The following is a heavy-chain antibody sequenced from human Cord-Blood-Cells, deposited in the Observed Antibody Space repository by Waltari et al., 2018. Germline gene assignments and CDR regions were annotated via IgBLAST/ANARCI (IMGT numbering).Heavy chain of an antibody. CDR1: GYTFTGYY. CDR2: NNPKSGGT. Sequence: QVQLVQSGAEVKKPGASVKVSCKASGYTFTGYYMHWVRQAPGQGLEWMGRNNPKSGGTNYGQKFQGRVTMTRDTSISTAYMELSRLRSDDTAVYYCARDLNRDYDFWSGYDYWGQGTLVTVSS. CDR3: ARDLNRDYDFWSGYDY. V-gene: IGHV1-2*02. J-gene: IGHJ4*02. D-gene: IGHD3-3*01.